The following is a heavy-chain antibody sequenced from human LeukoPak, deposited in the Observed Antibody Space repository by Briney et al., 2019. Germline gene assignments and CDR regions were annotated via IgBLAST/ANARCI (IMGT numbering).Heavy chain of an antibody. V-gene: IGHV3-48*04. CDR1: GFTFSSYS. D-gene: IGHD3-10*01. Sequence: GGSLRLSCAASGFTFSSYSMNWVRQAPWKGLEWVSYISSSSSTIYYADSVKGRFTISRDNAKNSLYLQMNSLRAEDTAVYYCAGQRMGSGSYYSQPGLDYWGQGTLVTVSS. CDR3: AGQRMGSGSYYSQPGLDY. CDR2: ISSSSSTI. J-gene: IGHJ4*02.